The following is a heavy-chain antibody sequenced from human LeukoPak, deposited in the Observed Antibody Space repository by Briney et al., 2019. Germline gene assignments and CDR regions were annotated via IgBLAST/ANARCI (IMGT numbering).Heavy chain of an antibody. D-gene: IGHD5-24*01. CDR3: AREGMATIIY. Sequence: PSETLSLTCTVSGGSISSGCYYWSWIRQPAGKGLEWIGRIYTSGSTNYNPSRKSRDTISVDTSKNQFSLKLSSVTAADTAVYYCAREGMATIIYWGQGTLVTVSS. CDR1: GGSISSGCYY. CDR2: IYTSGST. J-gene: IGHJ4*02. V-gene: IGHV4-61*02.